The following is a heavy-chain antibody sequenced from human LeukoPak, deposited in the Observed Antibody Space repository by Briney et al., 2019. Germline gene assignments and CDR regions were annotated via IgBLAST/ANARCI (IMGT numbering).Heavy chain of an antibody. CDR2: ISAYNGNT. V-gene: IGHV1-18*01. J-gene: IGHJ5*02. CDR1: GYTFTSYG. CDR3: ARGAPMTMVQGVTRSPRWFDP. D-gene: IGHD3-10*01. Sequence: GASVKVSCKASGYTFTSYGISWVRQAPGQGLEWMGWISAYNGNTNYAQKLQGRVTMTTDTSTSTAYMELRSLRSDDTAVYYCARGAPMTMVQGVTRSPRWFDPWGQGTLVTVSS.